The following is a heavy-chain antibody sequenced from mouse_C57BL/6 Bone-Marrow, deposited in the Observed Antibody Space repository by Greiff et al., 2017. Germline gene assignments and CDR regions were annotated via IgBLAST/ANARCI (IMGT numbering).Heavy chain of an antibody. CDR1: GFNIKDDY. J-gene: IGHJ2*01. CDR2: IDPENGDT. Sequence: VQLKQSGAELVRPGASVKLSCTASGFNIKDDYMHWVKQRPEQGLEWIGWIDPENGDTEYASKFQGKATITADTSSNTAYLQLSSLTSEDTAVYYCTFYDYDERGYFDYWGQGTTLTVSS. D-gene: IGHD2-4*01. CDR3: TFYDYDERGYFDY. V-gene: IGHV14-4*01.